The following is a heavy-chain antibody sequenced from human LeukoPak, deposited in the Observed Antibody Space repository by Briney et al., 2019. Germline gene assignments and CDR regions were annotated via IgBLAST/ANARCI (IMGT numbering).Heavy chain of an antibody. V-gene: IGHV4-61*02. CDR3: ARDSSYGQHEIDY. J-gene: IGHJ4*02. D-gene: IGHD5-18*01. CDR2: IYTSGST. CDR1: GGSISSGSYC. Sequence: SETLSLTCTVSGGSISSGSYCWSWIRQPAGKGLEWIGRIYTSGSTNYNPSLKSRVTISVDTSKNQFSLKLSSVTAADTAVYYCARDSSYGQHEIDYWGQGTLVTVSS.